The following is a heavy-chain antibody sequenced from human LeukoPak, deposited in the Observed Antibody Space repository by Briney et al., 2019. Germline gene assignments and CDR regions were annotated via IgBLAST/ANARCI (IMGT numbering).Heavy chain of an antibody. CDR2: LFWDDDI. J-gene: IGHJ4*02. Sequence: SGPTLVNPTQTLTLTCTFSGFSLSSDAAGVGWIRQPPGRTLEWLALLFWDDDIHYSPSLKNRLTLTKDTSKNQVVLTMTNMDPVDTATYYCAHSLNTFDWILYYFNYWGQGTLVTVSS. CDR3: AHSLNTFDWILYYFNY. V-gene: IGHV2-5*02. CDR1: GFSLSSDAAG. D-gene: IGHD3-9*01.